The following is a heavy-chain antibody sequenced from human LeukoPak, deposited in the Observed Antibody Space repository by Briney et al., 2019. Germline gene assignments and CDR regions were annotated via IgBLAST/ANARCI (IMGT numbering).Heavy chain of an antibody. J-gene: IGHJ6*02. CDR3: AKGRKSYYYGMDV. V-gene: IGHV3-23*01. CDR2: ISSSSSYI. Sequence: GGSLRLSCAASRFTFSSFAMSWVRQAPGKGLEWVSYISSSSSYIYYADSVKGRFTISRDNSKNTLYLQMNSLRAEDTAVYHCAKGRKSYYYGMDVWGQGTTVTVSS. CDR1: RFTFSSFA.